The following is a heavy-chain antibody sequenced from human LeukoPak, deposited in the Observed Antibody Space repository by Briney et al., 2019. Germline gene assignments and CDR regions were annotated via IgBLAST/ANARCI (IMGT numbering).Heavy chain of an antibody. CDR2: IKPDGSEK. J-gene: IGHJ4*02. CDR3: ARDWGHFDS. CDR1: GFTFSTYW. Sequence: GGSLRLSCAASGFTFSTYWMNWVRQAPGKGLEWVANIKPDGSEKYYVDHVKGRFTISRDNAKNSLYLQMNSLRVEDTAVYYCARDWGHFDSWGQGTLVTVSS. D-gene: IGHD7-27*01. V-gene: IGHV3-7*01.